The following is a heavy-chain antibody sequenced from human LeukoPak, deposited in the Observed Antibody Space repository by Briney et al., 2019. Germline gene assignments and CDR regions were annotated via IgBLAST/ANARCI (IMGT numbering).Heavy chain of an antibody. CDR1: GGSISSYY. CDR2: IYYSGST. J-gene: IGHJ5*02. V-gene: IGHV4-59*01. Sequence: SETLSLTCTVSGGSISSYYWSWIRQPPGKGLEWIGYIYYSGSTNYNPSLKSRVTISVDTSKNQFSLKLSSVTAADTAVYYCAREGPRGVVVPAASWFDPWGQGTLVTVSS. D-gene: IGHD2-2*01. CDR3: AREGPRGVVVPAASWFDP.